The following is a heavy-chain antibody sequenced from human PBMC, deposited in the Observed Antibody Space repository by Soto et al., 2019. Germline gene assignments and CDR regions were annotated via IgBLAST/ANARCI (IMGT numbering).Heavy chain of an antibody. CDR1: GYSFTSYW. Sequence: GESLKISCKGSGYSFTSYWIGWVRQMPGKGLEWMGIIYPGDSDTRYSPSFQGQVTISADKSISTAYLQWSSLKASDTAMYYCAKIGYSSGWYELDAFDIWGQGTMVTVSS. CDR3: AKIGYSSGWYELDAFDI. V-gene: IGHV5-51*01. CDR2: IYPGDSDT. D-gene: IGHD6-19*01. J-gene: IGHJ3*02.